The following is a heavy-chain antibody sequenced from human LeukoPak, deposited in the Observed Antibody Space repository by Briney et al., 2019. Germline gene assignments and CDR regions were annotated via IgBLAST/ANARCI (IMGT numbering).Heavy chain of an antibody. V-gene: IGHV3-33*01. D-gene: IGHD4-17*01. J-gene: IGHJ4*02. CDR3: ARDMVTTLIDD. CDR2: IWYDGSNK. Sequence: GGSLRLSCAASGFTFSSYGMHWVRQAPGKGLEWVAVIWYDGSNKYYAESVKGRFTISRDNSKNTLYLQMNSLRAEDTAVYYCARDMVTTLIDDWGQGTLVTVSS. CDR1: GFTFSSYG.